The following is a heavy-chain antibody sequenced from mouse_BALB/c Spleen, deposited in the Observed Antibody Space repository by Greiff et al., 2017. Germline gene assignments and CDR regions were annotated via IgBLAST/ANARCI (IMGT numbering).Heavy chain of an antibody. V-gene: IGHV14-3*02. D-gene: IGHD2-3*01. CDR3: AGYDGYYDWYFDV. CDR2: IDPANGNT. J-gene: IGHJ1*01. CDR1: GFNIKDTY. Sequence: EVKLMESGAELVKPGASVKLSCTASGFNIKDTYMHWVKQRPEQGLEWIGRIDPANGNTKYDPKFQGKATITADTSSNTAYLQLSSLTSEDTAVYYCAGYDGYYDWYFDVWGAGTTVTVSS.